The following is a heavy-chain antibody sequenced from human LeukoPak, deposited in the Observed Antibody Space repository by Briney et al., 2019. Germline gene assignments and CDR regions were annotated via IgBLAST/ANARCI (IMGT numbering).Heavy chain of an antibody. D-gene: IGHD3-9*01. CDR1: GFTFSSYE. CDR2: ISSAGSTV. CDR3: ASRYEVLTGMLADYYYPMDV. J-gene: IGHJ6*02. Sequence: GGSLRLSCAASGFTFSSYELNWVRQAPGKGLEWVSYISSAGSTVYYAVVVKVRFTISRDNTKDSLYLQVNSLRAECTAVYYCASRYEVLTGMLADYYYPMDVWGQGTTVTVSS. V-gene: IGHV3-48*03.